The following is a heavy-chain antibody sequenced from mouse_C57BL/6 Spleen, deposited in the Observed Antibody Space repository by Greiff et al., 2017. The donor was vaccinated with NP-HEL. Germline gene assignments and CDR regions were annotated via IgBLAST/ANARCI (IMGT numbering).Heavy chain of an antibody. J-gene: IGHJ3*01. Sequence: EVQLQQSGPELVKPGASVKMSCKASGYTFTDYNMHWVKQSHGKSLEWIGYINPNNGGTSYHQKFKGKATLTVNKSSSTAYMELRSLTSEDSAVYYCARSDGYYAWFAYWGQGTLVTVSA. CDR3: ARSDGYYAWFAY. D-gene: IGHD2-3*01. V-gene: IGHV1-22*01. CDR2: INPNNGGT. CDR1: GYTFTDYN.